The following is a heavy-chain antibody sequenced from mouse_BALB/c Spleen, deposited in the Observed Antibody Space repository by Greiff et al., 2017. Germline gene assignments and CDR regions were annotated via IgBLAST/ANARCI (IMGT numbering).Heavy chain of an antibody. CDR3: AREISPYGNYLDY. J-gene: IGHJ4*01. Sequence: EVQLVESGGGLVKPGGSLKLSCAASGFTFSSYAMSWVRQTPEKRLEWVASISSGGSTYYPDSVKGRFTISRDNARNILYLQMSSLRSEDTAMYYCAREISPYGNYLDYWGQGTSVTVSS. D-gene: IGHD2-10*02. CDR2: ISSGGST. V-gene: IGHV5-6-5*01. CDR1: GFTFSSYA.